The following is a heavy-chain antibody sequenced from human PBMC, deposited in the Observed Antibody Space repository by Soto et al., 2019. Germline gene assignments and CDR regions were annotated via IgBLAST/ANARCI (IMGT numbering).Heavy chain of an antibody. CDR3: SKDGDRGYEMDV. Sequence: ASVKVSCKASGYTFTSYDINWVRQATGQGLEWMGWMNPNSGNTGYAQNFQGRVTMTRNTSKDDGRNVVFLQMNNLREEDTAVYYCSKDGDRGYEMDVWGQGTTVTVSS. V-gene: IGHV1-8*01. CDR1: GYTFTSYD. J-gene: IGHJ6*02. CDR2: MNPNSGNT. D-gene: IGHD2-21*02.